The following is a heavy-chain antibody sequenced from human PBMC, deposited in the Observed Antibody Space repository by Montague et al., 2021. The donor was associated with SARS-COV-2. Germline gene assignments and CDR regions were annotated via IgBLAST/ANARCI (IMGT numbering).Heavy chain of an antibody. D-gene: IGHD3-22*01. CDR3: ARSQYHYDSDGYSDAFNV. CDR2: VNDHGGTA. V-gene: IGHV3-64*02. J-gene: IGHJ3*01. Sequence: SLRLSCAASGFSFSDYAMHWVRQAPGKRLEYVSTVNDHGGTAYYVDSVKGRFTISRDNARNMLYLQMGSLRTEDMAVYYCARSQYHYDSDGYSDAFNVWGQGTMVIVSS. CDR1: GFSFSDYA.